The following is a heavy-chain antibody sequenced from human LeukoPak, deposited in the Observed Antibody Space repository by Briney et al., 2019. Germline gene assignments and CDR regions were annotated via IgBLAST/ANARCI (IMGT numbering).Heavy chain of an antibody. CDR1: GFTFSRYW. CDR3: ARQRYSDY. D-gene: IGHD1-1*01. Sequence: GGSLRLSCAASGFTFSRYWMTWVRQAPGKGLEGVANIKEDGSDNSYVESVKGRFTISRDNAKNSLYLQLNSLRAEDTAVYFCARQRYSDYWGQGTLVTVSS. V-gene: IGHV3-7*01. CDR2: IKEDGSDN. J-gene: IGHJ4*02.